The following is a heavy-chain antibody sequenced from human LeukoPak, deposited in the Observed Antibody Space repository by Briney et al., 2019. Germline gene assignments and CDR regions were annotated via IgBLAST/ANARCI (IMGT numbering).Heavy chain of an antibody. CDR2: INPNSGGT. V-gene: IGHV1-2*02. CDR1: GYTFTGYY. Sequence: ASVKVSCKASGYTFTGYYMHWVRQAPGQGLEWMGWINPNSGGTNYAQKFRGRVTMTRDTSISTAYMELSRLRSDDTAVYYCARDVEYQPLSWFDPWGQGTLVTVSS. CDR3: ARDVEYQPLSWFDP. D-gene: IGHD2-2*01. J-gene: IGHJ5*02.